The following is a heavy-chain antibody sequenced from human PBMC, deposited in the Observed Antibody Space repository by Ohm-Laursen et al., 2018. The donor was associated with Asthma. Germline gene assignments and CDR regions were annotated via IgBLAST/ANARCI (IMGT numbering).Heavy chain of an antibody. CDR3: ARDTEVEAYCGGDCYSYGMDV. CDR2: LFPDGRRT. D-gene: IGHD2-21*02. CDR1: GFIFSDYF. V-gene: IGHV3-74*01. Sequence: SLRLSCSASGFIFSDYFMHWVRQRPGEGLVWISHLFPDGRRTNYADSVRGRFTISRDNSKNTLYLQMNSLRAEDTAVYYCARDTEVEAYCGGDCYSYGMDVWGQGTTVTVSS. J-gene: IGHJ6*02.